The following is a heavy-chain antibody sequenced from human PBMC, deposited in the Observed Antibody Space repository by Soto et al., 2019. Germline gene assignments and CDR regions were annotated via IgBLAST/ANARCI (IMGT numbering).Heavy chain of an antibody. CDR1: GGSISSGGYY. V-gene: IGHV4-31*03. D-gene: IGHD2-15*01. CDR3: AREYLGYCSGGSCSYYYGMDV. Sequence: QVQLQESGPGLVKPSQTLSLTCTVSGGSISSGGYYWSWIRQLPGKGLEWIGYIYYSGSTYYNPSLKSRVTISVDTSKNQFSLKLSSVTAADTAVYYCAREYLGYCSGGSCSYYYGMDVWGQGTTVTVSS. CDR2: IYYSGST. J-gene: IGHJ6*02.